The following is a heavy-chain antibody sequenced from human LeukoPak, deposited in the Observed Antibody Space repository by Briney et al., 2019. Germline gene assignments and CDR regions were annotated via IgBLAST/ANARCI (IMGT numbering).Heavy chain of an antibody. Sequence: GGSLRLSCAASGFIFSTYSMNWVRQAPGKGLEWVSSISHTSSYIYFADSVKGRFAISRDNAKNSLYLQVSSLRAEDTAVYFCARGGATLGADSFDYWGQGTLVTVSS. CDR1: GFIFSTYS. D-gene: IGHD1-26*01. J-gene: IGHJ4*02. CDR3: ARGGATLGADSFDY. CDR2: ISHTSSYI. V-gene: IGHV3-21*01.